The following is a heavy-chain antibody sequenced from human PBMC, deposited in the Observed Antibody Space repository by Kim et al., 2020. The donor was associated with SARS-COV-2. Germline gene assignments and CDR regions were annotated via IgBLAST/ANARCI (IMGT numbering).Heavy chain of an antibody. V-gene: IGHV3-9*01. J-gene: IGHJ5*02. CDR1: GFTFGDYA. CDR3: AKALNFEYRGPFDP. D-gene: IGHD6-6*01. CDR2: ISWNSGSI. Sequence: GGSLRLSCAASGFTFGDYAMHWVRQAPGKGLEWVSGISWNSGSIGYADSVKGRFTISRDNAKNSLYLQMNSLRAEDTALYYCAKALNFEYRGPFDPWGQGTLVTVSS.